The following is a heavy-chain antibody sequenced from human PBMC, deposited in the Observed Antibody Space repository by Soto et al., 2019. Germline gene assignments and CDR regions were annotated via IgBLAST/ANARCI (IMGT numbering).Heavy chain of an antibody. Sequence: QVQLVQSGAGVKKPGSSVKVSCKASGGTFSSYAISWVRQAPGKGLEWMGGIIPIFGTANYAQKFQGRVTITADESTSTAYMELSSLRSEDTAVYYCARHVDTAMVPGYYYYGMDVWGQGTTVTVSS. CDR2: IIPIFGTA. CDR1: GGTFSSYA. CDR3: ARHVDTAMVPGYYYYGMDV. D-gene: IGHD5-18*01. V-gene: IGHV1-69*12. J-gene: IGHJ6*02.